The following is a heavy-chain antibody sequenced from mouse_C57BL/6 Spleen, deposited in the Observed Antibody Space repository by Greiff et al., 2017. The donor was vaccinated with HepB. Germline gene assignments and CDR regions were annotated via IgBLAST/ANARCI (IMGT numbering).Heavy chain of an antibody. CDR1: GFTFSSYT. CDR2: ISGGGGNT. CDR3: ARRCYDYGYYFDY. D-gene: IGHD2-4*01. Sequence: EVHLVESGGGLVKPGGSLKLSCAASGFTFSSYTMSWVRQTPEKRLEWVATISGGGGNTYYPDSVKGRFTISRDNAKNTLHLQMSSLRSEDTALYYCARRCYDYGYYFDYWGQGTTLTVSS. V-gene: IGHV5-9*01. J-gene: IGHJ2*01.